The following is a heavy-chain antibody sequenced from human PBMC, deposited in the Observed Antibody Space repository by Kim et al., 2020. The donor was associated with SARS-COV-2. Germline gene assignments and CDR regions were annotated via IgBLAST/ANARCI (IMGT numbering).Heavy chain of an antibody. CDR3: AKAESFDY. J-gene: IGHJ4*02. Sequence: GVRNYYAASVKSRFTISRAKSKSTRYMQMTGRRADDAAVYYCAKAESFDYWGQGTLVTVSS. V-gene: IGHV3-23*01. CDR2: GVRN.